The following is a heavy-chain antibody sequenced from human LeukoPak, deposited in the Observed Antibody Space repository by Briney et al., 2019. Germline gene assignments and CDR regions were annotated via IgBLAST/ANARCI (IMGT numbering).Heavy chain of an antibody. D-gene: IGHD3-10*01. J-gene: IGHJ4*02. CDR3: ARFDYGSGSLGY. Sequence: ASVKVSCKASGYTFTGYYMHWVRQAPGQGLEWMGWINPNSGGTNYAQKFQGRVTMTRDTSISTAYMELSRLRSDDTAVYYCARFDYGSGSLGYWGQGTLVTVSS. CDR1: GYTFTGYY. V-gene: IGHV1-2*02. CDR2: INPNSGGT.